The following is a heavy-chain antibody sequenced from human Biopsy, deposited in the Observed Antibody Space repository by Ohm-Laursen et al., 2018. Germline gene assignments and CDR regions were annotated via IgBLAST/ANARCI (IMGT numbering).Heavy chain of an antibody. V-gene: IGHV3-23*01. CDR1: GFTFATYG. D-gene: IGHD4/OR15-4a*01. CDR2: ISSSGNST. J-gene: IGHJ2*01. Sequence: SLRLSCAASGFTFATYGMSWVRQAPGKGLEWVSGISSSGNSTSYAGSVKGRFTISRDNSKNTLYLQLNSLRVDDTAVYYCAKDRRTMRIWYFDLWGRGTLVTVSS. CDR3: AKDRRTMRIWYFDL.